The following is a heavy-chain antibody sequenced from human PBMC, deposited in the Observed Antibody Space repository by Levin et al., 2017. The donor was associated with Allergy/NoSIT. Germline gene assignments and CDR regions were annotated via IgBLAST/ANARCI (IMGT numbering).Heavy chain of an antibody. V-gene: IGHV7-4-1*02. CDR1: GYSFTDHG. CDR2: INTNTGKP. Sequence: GASVKVSCKASGYSFTDHGMNWVRQAPGQGLEWMGWINTNTGKPTYAQGFTGRFVFSLDTSVSTAYLQISSLKAEDTAVYYCARESGRISIFGVVVGELDSWGQGTLVTVSS. J-gene: IGHJ5*01. D-gene: IGHD3-3*01. CDR3: ARESGRISIFGVVVGELDS.